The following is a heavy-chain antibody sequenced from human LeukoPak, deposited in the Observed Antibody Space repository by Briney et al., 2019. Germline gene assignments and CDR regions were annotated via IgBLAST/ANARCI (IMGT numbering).Heavy chain of an antibody. Sequence: GGSLRLSCAASGFTFSNFAMSWVRRAPGKGLEWVSGITDSGDNAYYADSVKGRFTISRDNANNMVYLQMNSLRAEDMARYYCAKAAAGTYYRVFDYWGQGILVTVSS. CDR2: ITDSGDNA. D-gene: IGHD1-26*01. CDR3: AKAAAGTYYRVFDY. J-gene: IGHJ4*02. V-gene: IGHV3-23*01. CDR1: GFTFSNFA.